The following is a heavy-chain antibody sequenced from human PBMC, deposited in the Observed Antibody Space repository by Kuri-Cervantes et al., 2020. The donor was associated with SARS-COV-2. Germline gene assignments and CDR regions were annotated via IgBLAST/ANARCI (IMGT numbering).Heavy chain of an antibody. J-gene: IGHJ4*02. V-gene: IGHV4-38-2*02. CDR1: GYSISSGYY. CDR3: ARGASIAARYYFDY. CDR2: IYHSGST. D-gene: IGHD6-6*01. Sequence: GSLRLSCTVSGYSISSGYYWGWIRQPPGKGLEWIGSIYHSGSTYYNPSLKSRVTMSVDTSKNQFSLKLSSVTAADTAVYYCARGASIAARYYFDYWGQGTLVTVSS.